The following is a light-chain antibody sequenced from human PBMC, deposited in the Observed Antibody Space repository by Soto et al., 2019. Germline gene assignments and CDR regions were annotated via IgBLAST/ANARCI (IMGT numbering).Light chain of an antibody. Sequence: QSALTQPASVSGSPGQSFTISCTGTSSDVGAHHSVSWYQQHPGKAPKLIIFDVSNRPSGVSNRFSGSKSGNTASLTISGLHAEDDADYYCSSFTDTGTVMLGGGTKVTVL. CDR2: DVS. V-gene: IGLV2-14*03. CDR3: SSFTDTGTVM. J-gene: IGLJ2*01. CDR1: SSDVGAHHS.